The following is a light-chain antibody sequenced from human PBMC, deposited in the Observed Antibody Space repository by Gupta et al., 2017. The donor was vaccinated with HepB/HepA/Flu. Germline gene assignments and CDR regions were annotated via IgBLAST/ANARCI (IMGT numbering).Light chain of an antibody. CDR1: KLGDKY. CDR2: QDS. CDR3: QAWDSSTVV. Sequence: SYELTQPPSVSVSPGQTASITCSGVKLGDKYACWYQQKPGHSPVLVIYQDSKRPAGTPARFSGATSGTTATLTIGGTQAVDDSYYYCQAWDSSTVVFGGGTKLTVL. J-gene: IGLJ2*01. V-gene: IGLV3-1*01.